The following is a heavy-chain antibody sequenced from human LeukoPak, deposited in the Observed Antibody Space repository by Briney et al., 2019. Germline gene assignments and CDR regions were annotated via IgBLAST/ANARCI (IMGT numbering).Heavy chain of an antibody. CDR3: ARETKYYGSGSYFDY. CDR1: GGSFSGYY. J-gene: IGHJ4*02. V-gene: IGHV4-34*01. Sequence: PSETLSLTCAVYGGSFSGYYWSWLRQPPGKGLEWIGEINHSGSTNYNPSLKGRVTISVDTSKSQFSLKLSSVTAADTAVYYCARETKYYGSGSYFDYWGQGTLVTVSS. D-gene: IGHD3-10*01. CDR2: INHSGST.